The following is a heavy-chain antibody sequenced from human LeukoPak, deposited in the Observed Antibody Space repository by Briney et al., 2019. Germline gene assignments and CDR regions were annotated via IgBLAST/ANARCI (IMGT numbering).Heavy chain of an antibody. CDR2: IYSSGST. CDR3: ARDRWSCGDYPLDY. D-gene: IGHD4-17*01. V-gene: IGHV4-4*07. CDR1: GGSISSYH. J-gene: IGHJ4*02. Sequence: SETLSLTCTVSGGSISSYHWSWIRQPAGKGLEWIGRIYSSGSTNYNPSLKSRVTMSVDTSKNQFSLKLRSVSAADTALYYCARDRWSCGDYPLDYWGQGTLVTVSS.